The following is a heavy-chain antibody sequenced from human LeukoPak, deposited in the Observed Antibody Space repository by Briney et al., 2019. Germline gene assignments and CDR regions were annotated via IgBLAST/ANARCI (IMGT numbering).Heavy chain of an antibody. CDR1: GFTFFTHP. CDR2: ISISGSTM. CDR3: VRDRFDYALDY. V-gene: IGHV3-48*03. Sequence: GGSLRLSCVTSGFTFFTHPMNWVRQVPGKGLEWVSYISISGSTMYYADSVRGRFTISRDNAKNSVYLQMDSLRADDTAVYYCVRDRFDYALDYWGQGALVTVSS. J-gene: IGHJ4*02. D-gene: IGHD4-17*01.